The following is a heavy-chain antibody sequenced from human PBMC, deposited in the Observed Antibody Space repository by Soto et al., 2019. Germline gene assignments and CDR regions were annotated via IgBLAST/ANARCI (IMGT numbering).Heavy chain of an antibody. CDR1: GYTFTSYG. D-gene: IGHD3-9*01. CDR3: ARGTHPNILTGYYDLGYYYYGMDV. CDR2: ISAYNGNT. V-gene: IGHV1-18*01. J-gene: IGHJ6*02. Sequence: GASVKVSCKASGYTFTSYGISWVRQAPGQGLEWMGWISAYNGNTNYAQKLQGRVTMTTDTSTSTAYMELRSLRSDDTAVYYCARGTHPNILTGYYDLGYYYYGMDVWGQGTTVTVSS.